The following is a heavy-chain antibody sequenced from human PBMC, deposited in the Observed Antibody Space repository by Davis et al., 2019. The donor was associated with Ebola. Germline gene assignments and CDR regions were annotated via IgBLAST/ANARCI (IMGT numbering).Heavy chain of an antibody. CDR2: IIPIFRSA. J-gene: IGHJ5*02. D-gene: IGHD3-22*01. CDR1: GGTFSSFA. CDR3: ARVQTGYYYDSSDSPSWFDP. V-gene: IGHV1-69*13. Sequence: SVKVSCKTSGGTFSSFAISWVRQAPGQGLEWMGGIIPIFRSANYAQKFQGRVTITADESTRTVYMDLSSLRSEDTAVYYCARVQTGYYYDSSDSPSWFDPWGQGTLVTVSS.